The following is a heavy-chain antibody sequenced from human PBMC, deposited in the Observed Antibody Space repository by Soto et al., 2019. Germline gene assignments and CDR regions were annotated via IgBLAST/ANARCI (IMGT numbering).Heavy chain of an antibody. CDR1: GFTFSSYS. D-gene: IGHD3-3*01. J-gene: IGHJ6*03. CDR2: ISSSSSYI. Sequence: GGSLRLSCAASGFTFSSYSMNWVRQAPGKGLEWVSSISSSSSYIYYADSVKGQFTISRDNAKNSLYLQMNSLGAEDTAVYYCARDGPYDFGAPYYYYYYMDVWGKGTTVTVSS. CDR3: ARDGPYDFGAPYYYYYYMDV. V-gene: IGHV3-21*01.